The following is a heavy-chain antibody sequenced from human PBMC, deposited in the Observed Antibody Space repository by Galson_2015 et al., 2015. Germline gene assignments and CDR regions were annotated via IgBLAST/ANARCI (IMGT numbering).Heavy chain of an antibody. CDR1: GFTFSSYA. D-gene: IGHD4-23*01. J-gene: IGHJ4*02. CDR3: ARAAAVVTPYADY. Sequence: LRLSCAASGFTFSSYAMHWVRQAPGKGLEWVAVISYDGSNKYYADSVKGRFTISRDNSKNTLYLQMNSLRAEDTAVYYCARAAAVVTPYADYWGQGTLVTVSS. V-gene: IGHV3-30-3*01. CDR2: ISYDGSNK.